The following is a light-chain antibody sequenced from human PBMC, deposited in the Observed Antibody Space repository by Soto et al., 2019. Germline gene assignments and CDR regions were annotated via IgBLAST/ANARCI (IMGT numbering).Light chain of an antibody. Sequence: EIVMTQSPAPLSVSPGERATLSCRASQSVFSSLAWYQQKPGQAPRLLIYGAATRATGIPARFSGSGSGTEFTLTISSLQSEDFAVYYCQPYNNWPLTFGGGTRLEI. CDR1: QSVFSS. J-gene: IGKJ5*01. CDR3: QPYNNWPLT. CDR2: GAA. V-gene: IGKV3-15*01.